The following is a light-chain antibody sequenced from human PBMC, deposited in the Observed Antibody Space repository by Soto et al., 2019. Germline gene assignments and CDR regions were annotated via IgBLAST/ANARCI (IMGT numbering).Light chain of an antibody. CDR3: QLRYSVPQT. CDR1: QSINTH. J-gene: IGKJ1*01. CDR2: AIS. Sequence: DIQMTQSPSSLSASVGDRVTITCQTSQSINTHLYWYQQKPGKPPKLLIQAISSLQSGVPSRFSGIGSGPDFSLTISSLQPGDSATPHCQLRYSVPQTFCQGT. V-gene: IGKV1-39*01.